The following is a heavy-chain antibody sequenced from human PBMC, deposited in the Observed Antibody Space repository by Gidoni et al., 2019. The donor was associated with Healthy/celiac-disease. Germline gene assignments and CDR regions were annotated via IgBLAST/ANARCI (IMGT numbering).Heavy chain of an antibody. CDR2: ISSSGSTI. Sequence: EVQLVESGGGLVQPGGSLRLSCAASGFTFSSYEMTWVRQAPGKGLEWVSYISSSGSTIYYADSVKGRFTISRDNAKNSLYLQMNSLRAEDTAVYYCARETPDTAMVSYYFDYWGQGTLVTVSS. CDR3: ARETPDTAMVSYYFDY. CDR1: GFTFSSYE. D-gene: IGHD5-18*01. J-gene: IGHJ4*02. V-gene: IGHV3-48*03.